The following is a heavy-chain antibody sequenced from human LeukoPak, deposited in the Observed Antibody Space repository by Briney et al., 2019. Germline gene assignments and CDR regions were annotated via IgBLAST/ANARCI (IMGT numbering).Heavy chain of an antibody. CDR1: GYSFTTYW. Sequence: GESLKISCKASGYSFTTYWIGWVRQMPGKGLEWMGMFYPGDSDTRKSPSFQGQVTLSADKSITTAYLQWSSLKASDTAIYYCARGPRGGNWNEALDYWGQGTLVTVSP. CDR2: FYPGDSDT. CDR3: ARGPRGGNWNEALDY. D-gene: IGHD1-1*01. V-gene: IGHV5-51*01. J-gene: IGHJ4*02.